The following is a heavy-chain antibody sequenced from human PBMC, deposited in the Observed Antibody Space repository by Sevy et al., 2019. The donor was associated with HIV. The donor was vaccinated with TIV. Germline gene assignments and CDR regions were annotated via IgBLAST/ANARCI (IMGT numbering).Heavy chain of an antibody. CDR2: IYHSGST. V-gene: IGHV4-4*02. J-gene: IGHJ4*02. Sequence: SETLSLTCAVSGGSISSSNWWSWVRQPPGKGLEWIGVIYHSGSTNYNPSLKSRVTISVDKSKNQFSLKLSSVTAAETAVYYCAGADCSGGSCYSGRGGFDYWGQGTLVTVSS. CDR1: GGSISSSNW. D-gene: IGHD2-15*01. CDR3: AGADCSGGSCYSGRGGFDY.